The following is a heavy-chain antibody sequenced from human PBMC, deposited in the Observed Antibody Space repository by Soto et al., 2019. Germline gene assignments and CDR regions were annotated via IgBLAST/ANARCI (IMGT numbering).Heavy chain of an antibody. Sequence: QVQLVQSGAEVKKPGSSVKVSCKASGGTFSSYAISWVRQAPGQGLEWMGGIIPIFGTANYAQKFQGRVTITADESTSTAQMELSSLRSEDTAVSYCARPTRYYYDSSGQSAWFDPWGQGTLVTVSS. CDR2: IIPIFGTA. D-gene: IGHD3-22*01. J-gene: IGHJ5*02. CDR1: GGTFSSYA. V-gene: IGHV1-69*12. CDR3: ARPTRYYYDSSGQSAWFDP.